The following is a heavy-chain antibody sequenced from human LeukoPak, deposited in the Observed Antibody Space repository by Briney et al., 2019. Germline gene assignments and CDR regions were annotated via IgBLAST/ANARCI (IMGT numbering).Heavy chain of an antibody. Sequence: GASVKVSCKASGYAFTSSDINWVRQATGLGLEWLGWMNPNTANTGYAQRFQGRITMTMNTSISTAYTELTSLRSEDTAVYYCATVRSGGYYRGNYYYYMDVWGKGTTVTVSS. J-gene: IGHJ6*03. CDR3: ATVRSGGYYRGNYYYYMDV. V-gene: IGHV1-8*02. CDR1: GYAFTSSD. CDR2: MNPNTANT. D-gene: IGHD3-22*01.